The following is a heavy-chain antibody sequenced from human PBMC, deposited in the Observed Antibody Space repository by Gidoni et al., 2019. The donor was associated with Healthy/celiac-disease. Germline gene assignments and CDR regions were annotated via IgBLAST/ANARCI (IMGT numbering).Heavy chain of an antibody. V-gene: IGHV3-23*01. CDR1: GVNSSSYA. D-gene: IGHD4-17*01. CDR2: IRGSGDST. CDR3: AKDFGYGDYLDAFYI. Sequence: EVQLLESGGGLVQPGGSLMLFCGASGVNSSSYAMSWVRQPPGQGLEWVSAIRGSGDSTYCADSVKGRFTISRDNSKNTLYLKMNSLRAEDTAVYYCAKDFGYGDYLDAFYIWGQGTMVTVSS. J-gene: IGHJ3*02.